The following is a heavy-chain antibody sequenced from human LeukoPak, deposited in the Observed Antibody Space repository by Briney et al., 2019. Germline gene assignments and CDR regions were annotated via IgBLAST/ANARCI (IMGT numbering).Heavy chain of an antibody. D-gene: IGHD2-21*02. Sequence: GGSLRLSCAASGVTVSSSSMSWVRQAPGKGLEWVSVIYRGGSTSYADSVKGRFTISRDSSKNTLSFQMNSLRAEDTAVYYCARGGDHEGDVFDIWGRGTMVTVSS. J-gene: IGHJ3*02. CDR2: IYRGGST. CDR1: GVTVSSSS. CDR3: ARGGDHEGDVFDI. V-gene: IGHV3-53*01.